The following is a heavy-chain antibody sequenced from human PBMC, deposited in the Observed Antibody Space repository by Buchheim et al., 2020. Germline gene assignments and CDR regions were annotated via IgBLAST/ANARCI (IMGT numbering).Heavy chain of an antibody. V-gene: IGHV3-23*01. CDR2: ISGSGGST. Sequence: EVQLLESGGGLVQPGGSLRLSCAASGFTFSSYAMSWVRQAPGKGLEWVSAISGSGGSTYYADSVKGRFTISRDNSKNTLYLQMNSLRAEDTAVYYCAKGGSSCYLAGPWYYYGMDVCGQGTT. CDR1: GFTFSSYA. J-gene: IGHJ6*02. D-gene: IGHD6-13*01. CDR3: AKGGSSCYLAGPWYYYGMDV.